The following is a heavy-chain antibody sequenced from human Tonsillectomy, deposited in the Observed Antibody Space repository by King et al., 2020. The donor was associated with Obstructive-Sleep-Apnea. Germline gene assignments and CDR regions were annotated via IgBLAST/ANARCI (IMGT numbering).Heavy chain of an antibody. CDR3: AREDYGGNPEV. J-gene: IGHJ3*01. V-gene: IGHV3-30*04. Sequence: VQLVESGGGVVQPGRSLRLSCAASGFTFSSYAMHWVRQAPGKGLEWVAVISYDGSNKYYADSVKGRFTISRDNSKNTLYLQMNSLRAEDTAVYYCAREDYGGNPEVWGQGTMVTVSS. D-gene: IGHD4-23*01. CDR1: GFTFSSYA. CDR2: ISYDGSNK.